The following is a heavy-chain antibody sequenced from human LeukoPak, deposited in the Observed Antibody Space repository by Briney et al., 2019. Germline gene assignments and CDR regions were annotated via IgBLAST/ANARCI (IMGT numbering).Heavy chain of an antibody. D-gene: IGHD3-10*01. CDR2: IYYSGST. J-gene: IGHJ6*03. Sequence: SETLSLTCAVYGGSFSGYYWSWIRQPPGKGLEWIGYIYYSGSTNYNPSLKSRVTISVDTSKNQFSLKLTSVTAADTAVYYCARRGGLWFGDSYYYYMDVWGKGTTVTVSS. V-gene: IGHV4-59*01. CDR1: GGSFSGYY. CDR3: ARRGGLWFGDSYYYYMDV.